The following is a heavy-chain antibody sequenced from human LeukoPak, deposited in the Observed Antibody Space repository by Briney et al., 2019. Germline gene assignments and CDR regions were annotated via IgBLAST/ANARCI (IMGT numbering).Heavy chain of an antibody. D-gene: IGHD4-11*01. CDR2: IWYDGSNK. Sequence: PGRSLRLSCAASGFTFSSYGMHWVRQAPGKGLEWVAVIWYDGSNKYYADSVKGRFTISRDNSKNTLYLQMNSLRAEDTAVYYCARDGDGLQYGSGAFDIWGQGTMVTVSS. CDR3: ARDGDGLQYGSGAFDI. V-gene: IGHV3-33*01. J-gene: IGHJ3*02. CDR1: GFTFSSYG.